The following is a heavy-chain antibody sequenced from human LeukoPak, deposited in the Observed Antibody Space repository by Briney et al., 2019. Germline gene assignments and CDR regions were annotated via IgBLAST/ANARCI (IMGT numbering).Heavy chain of an antibody. J-gene: IGHJ5*02. V-gene: IGHV3-15*01. Sequence: GGSLRLSCAASGFTFSNAWMTWVRQAPGKGLEWVGRIKSITHGGTTDYAAPVKGRFTISRDDSKNTLYLQMNSLKTDDTAVYYCTTELYCGGDCYPGAWGQGTLVTVSS. D-gene: IGHD2-21*02. CDR1: GFTFSNAW. CDR2: IKSITHGGTT. CDR3: TTELYCGGDCYPGA.